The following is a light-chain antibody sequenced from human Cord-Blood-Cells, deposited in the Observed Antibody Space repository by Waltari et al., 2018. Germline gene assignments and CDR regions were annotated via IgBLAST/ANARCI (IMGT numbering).Light chain of an antibody. CDR2: DAS. CDR3: QQRT. V-gene: IGKV3-11*01. J-gene: IGKJ3*01. CDR1: QSVSSY. Sequence: EIVLTQSPATLSLSPGERATLSCRASQSVSSYLAWYQQKPGQAPRLLIYDASNMATGIPARFSGSGSGTDFTLTISSLEPEDFAVYYCQQRTFGPGTKVDIK.